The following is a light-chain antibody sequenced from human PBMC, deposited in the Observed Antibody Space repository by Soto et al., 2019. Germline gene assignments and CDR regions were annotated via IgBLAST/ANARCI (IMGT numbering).Light chain of an antibody. CDR3: QHYTNSRT. J-gene: IGKJ1*01. V-gene: IGKV3-20*01. CDR2: GAC. Sequence: IQLTHAPGPRSLSPRENPTLXXQASQSVTNNYVAWFQQKPGKAPXILMYGACSRATGIPGRFSGSGSGTYFTLTSTMLEHDFFADYCCQHYTNSRTFGQGTKVDI. CDR1: QSVTNNY.